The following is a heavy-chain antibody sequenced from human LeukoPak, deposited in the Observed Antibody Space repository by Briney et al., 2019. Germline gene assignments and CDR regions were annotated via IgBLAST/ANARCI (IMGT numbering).Heavy chain of an antibody. V-gene: IGHV1-24*01. CDR1: GYTFTSYD. Sequence: ASVKVSCKASGYTFTSYDINWVRQAPGKGLEWMGGFDPEDGETIYAQKFQGRVTMTEDTSTDTAYMELSSLRSEDTAVYYCAPLRYYYDSSGYYVPHHFDYWGQGTLVTVSS. J-gene: IGHJ4*02. D-gene: IGHD3-22*01. CDR3: APLRYYYDSSGYYVPHHFDY. CDR2: FDPEDGET.